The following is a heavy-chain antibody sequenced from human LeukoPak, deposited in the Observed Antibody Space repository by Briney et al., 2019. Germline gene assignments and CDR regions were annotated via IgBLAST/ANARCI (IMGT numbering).Heavy chain of an antibody. V-gene: IGHV3-23*01. Sequence: GGTLRLSCAASGFTFSTYGMSWVRQAPGKGLEWVSAISGSGGRTYYADSVEGRFTISRDNSKNTLYLQMNSLRAEDTAVYYCAKDPTYGYQTYYFDYWGQGILVTVSS. J-gene: IGHJ4*02. CDR3: AKDPTYGYQTYYFDY. CDR2: ISGSGGRT. D-gene: IGHD5-18*01. CDR1: GFTFSTYG.